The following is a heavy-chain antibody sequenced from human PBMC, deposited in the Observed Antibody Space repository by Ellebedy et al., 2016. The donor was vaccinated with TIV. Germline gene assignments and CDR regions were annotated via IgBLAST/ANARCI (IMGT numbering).Heavy chain of an antibody. J-gene: IGHJ6*02. CDR2: IIPIFGTA. D-gene: IGHD2-2*01. CDR3: ARVIVVVPAAMRYYYGMDV. Sequence: AASVKVSCRASGGTFSSYAISWVRQAPGQGLEWMGGIIPIFGTANYAQKFQGRVTITADESTSTAYMELSSLRSEDTAVYYCARVIVVVPAAMRYYYGMDVWGQGTTVTVSS. CDR1: GGTFSSYA. V-gene: IGHV1-69*13.